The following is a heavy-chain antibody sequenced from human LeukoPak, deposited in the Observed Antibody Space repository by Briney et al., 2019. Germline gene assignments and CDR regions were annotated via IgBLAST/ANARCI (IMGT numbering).Heavy chain of an antibody. J-gene: IGHJ4*02. CDR2: IYYSGST. V-gene: IGHV4-39*01. CDR3: ARRVARSSSGFDY. Sequence: SETLSLTCTVSGGSISSSSYYWGWIRQPPGKGLEWIGPIYYSGSTYYNPSLRSRVTVSVDTSKNQFSLKLSSVTAADTAVYYCARRVARSSSGFDYWGQGTLVTVSS. CDR1: GGSISSSSYY. D-gene: IGHD6-6*01.